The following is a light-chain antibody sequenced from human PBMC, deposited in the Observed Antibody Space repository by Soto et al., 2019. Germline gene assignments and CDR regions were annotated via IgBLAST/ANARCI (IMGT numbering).Light chain of an antibody. J-gene: IGKJ2*01. CDR1: QSLLFSNGYNY. CDR2: LGS. Sequence: EIVMTQSPLSLPVTPGEPASISCRSSQSLLFSNGYNYLDWYLQKPGQSPQLLIYLGSSRASGVPDRFSGSGSGTDFTLKISRVEDEDVGVYYCMQALQTPPYTFGQGTKLEIK. V-gene: IGKV2-28*01. CDR3: MQALQTPPYT.